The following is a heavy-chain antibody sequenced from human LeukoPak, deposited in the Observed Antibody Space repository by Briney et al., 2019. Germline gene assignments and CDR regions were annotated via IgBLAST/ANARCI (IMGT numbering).Heavy chain of an antibody. CDR1: GGSISSYY. CDR3: ARETGSSGGVDY. CDR2: IYYSGST. D-gene: IGHD6-19*01. J-gene: IGHJ4*02. Sequence: SETLSLTCTVSGGSISSYYWSWIRQPPGKGLEWIGYIYYSGSTNYNPSLKSRVTISVDTSKNQFSLKLSSVTAADTAVYYCARETGSSGGVDYWGQGTLVTVSS. V-gene: IGHV4-59*12.